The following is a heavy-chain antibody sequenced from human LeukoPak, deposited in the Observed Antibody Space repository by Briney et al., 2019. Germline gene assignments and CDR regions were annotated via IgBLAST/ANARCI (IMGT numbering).Heavy chain of an antibody. J-gene: IGHJ6*04. V-gene: IGHV3-7*01. CDR1: EFTSSAFW. CDR3: AIFAGAVPGNLLL. CDR2: INKDGTEK. D-gene: IGHD2-8*02. Sequence: PGGSLRLSFSASEFTSSAFWMTWVRRPPGKGLEWVANINKDGTEKEYVDSVKGRFSIFRDNAKNSVFLQMNSPRAEDTAVYYCAIFAGAVPGNLLLWGKGTTVIVSA.